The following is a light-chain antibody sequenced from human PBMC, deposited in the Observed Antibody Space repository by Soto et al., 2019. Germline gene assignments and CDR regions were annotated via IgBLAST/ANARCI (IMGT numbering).Light chain of an antibody. CDR3: QHYGDSPPFT. CDR2: GTS. V-gene: IGKV3-20*01. Sequence: EVVLTQAPGTLSLSPGERATLSCRTSQSISSTYLAWYQQKPGQAPRLLMSGTSRKATVIPERFSGSGSGTDFTLSGNRLEPEDCAVYYCQHYGDSPPFTFGPGTKVDVK. J-gene: IGKJ3*01. CDR1: QSISSTY.